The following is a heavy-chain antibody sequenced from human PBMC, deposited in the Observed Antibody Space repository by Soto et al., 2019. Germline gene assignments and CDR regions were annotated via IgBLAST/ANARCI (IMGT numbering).Heavy chain of an antibody. J-gene: IGHJ4*02. CDR3: ARLWGYYFDY. Sequence: QVQLQESGPGLVKPSETLSLTCTVSGGSISSYYWSWIRQPPGKGLEWIGYIYYSGSTNYNPSLKSRVTIPVDTSKNQFSLKLSSVTAADTAVYYCARLWGYYFDYWGQGTLVTVSS. D-gene: IGHD3-16*01. CDR1: GGSISSYY. CDR2: IYYSGST. V-gene: IGHV4-59*08.